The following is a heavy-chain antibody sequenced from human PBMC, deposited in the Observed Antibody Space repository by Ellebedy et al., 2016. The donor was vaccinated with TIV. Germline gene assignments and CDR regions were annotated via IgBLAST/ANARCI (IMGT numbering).Heavy chain of an antibody. CDR2: ISAYNGNT. Sequence: AASVKVSCKASGGTFSSYAISWVRQAPGQGLEWMGWISAYNGNTNYAQKLQGRVTMTTDTFTSTAYMELRSLRSDDTAVYYCARLRYFDWSTTYGMDVWGQGTTVTVS. CDR1: GGTFSSYA. D-gene: IGHD3-9*01. J-gene: IGHJ6*02. CDR3: ARLRYFDWSTTYGMDV. V-gene: IGHV1-18*01.